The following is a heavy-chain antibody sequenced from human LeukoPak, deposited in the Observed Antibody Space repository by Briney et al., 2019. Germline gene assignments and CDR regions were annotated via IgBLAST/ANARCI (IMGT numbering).Heavy chain of an antibody. J-gene: IGHJ5*02. CDR1: GFTFRSYS. CDR3: ARGGVVITRSWFDP. Sequence: GGSLRLSCAASGFTFRSYSMNWVRQAPGKGLEWVSSISSSSSYIYYADSVKGRFTISRDNAKNSLYLQMNSLRAEDTAVYYCARGGVVITRSWFDPWGQGTLVTVSS. V-gene: IGHV3-21*01. D-gene: IGHD3-22*01. CDR2: ISSSSSYI.